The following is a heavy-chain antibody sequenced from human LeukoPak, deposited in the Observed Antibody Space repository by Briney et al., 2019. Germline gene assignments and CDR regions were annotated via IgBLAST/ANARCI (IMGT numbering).Heavy chain of an antibody. CDR1: GASVSSYY. D-gene: IGHD3-22*01. V-gene: IGHV4-59*02. Sequence: SETLSLTCTVSGASVSSYYWSWIRKPPGKGLEWIGFSAHTGSSSYNPSLKSRVSISVDKSMNHFSLRLTSVTTADTAVYYCARYNADVNGYYYYYDYWGQGTLVTVSS. CDR2: SAHTGSS. J-gene: IGHJ4*02. CDR3: ARYNADVNGYYYYYDY.